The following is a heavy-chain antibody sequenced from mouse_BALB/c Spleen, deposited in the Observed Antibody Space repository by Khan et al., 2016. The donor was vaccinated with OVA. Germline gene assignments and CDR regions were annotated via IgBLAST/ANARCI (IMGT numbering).Heavy chain of an antibody. V-gene: IGHV1-7*01. J-gene: IGHJ2*01. CDR3: ARDRIDY. CDR2: INPTSGYT. Sequence: QVQLKQSGAELAKPGASVKMSCTASGYTFTSYWMHWIKQRPGQGLEWIGYINPTSGYTYYTQKFKDQATLTADKSSSTAYMQLSSLTSDDSAVYYCARDRIDYWGQGTTLTVSS. CDR1: GYTFTSYW.